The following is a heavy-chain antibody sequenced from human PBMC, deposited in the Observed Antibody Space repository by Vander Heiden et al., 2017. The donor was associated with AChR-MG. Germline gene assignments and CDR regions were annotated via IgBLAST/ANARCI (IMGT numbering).Heavy chain of an antibody. CDR2: INPNSGGT. Sequence: QVQLVQSGAEVKKPGASVKVSCKASGYTFTGYYMHWVRQAPGQGLEWMGWINPNSGGTNYAQKFQGRVTMTRDTSISTAYMELSRLRSDDTAVYYCARDWLSSGAYYYYYYYMDVWGKGTTVTVSS. D-gene: IGHD3-10*01. V-gene: IGHV1-2*02. CDR1: GYTFTGYY. J-gene: IGHJ6*03. CDR3: ARDWLSSGAYYYYYYYMDV.